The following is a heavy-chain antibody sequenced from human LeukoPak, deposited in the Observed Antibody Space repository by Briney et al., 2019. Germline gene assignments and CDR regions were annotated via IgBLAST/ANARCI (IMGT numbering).Heavy chain of an antibody. CDR1: GFTFSSYS. D-gene: IGHD3-10*01. Sequence: GGSLRLSCAASGFTFSSYSMNWVRQAPGKGLEWVSFIGTTGRIIYYADSVKGRFTISRDNSKNTLYLQMNSLRAEDTAVYYCARDASGRGVINDAFDIWGQGTMVTVSS. CDR2: IGTTGRII. CDR3: ARDASGRGVINDAFDI. V-gene: IGHV3-48*01. J-gene: IGHJ3*02.